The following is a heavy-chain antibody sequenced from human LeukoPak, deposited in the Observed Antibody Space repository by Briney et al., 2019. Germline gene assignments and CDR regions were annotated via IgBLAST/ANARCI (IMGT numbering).Heavy chain of an antibody. CDR2: INPNSGGT. D-gene: IGHD5-12*01. CDR1: GYTFTGYY. Sequence: ASVKVSCKASGYTFTGYYMHWVRQAPGQGLEWMGWINPNSGGTNYAQKFQGRVTMTRDTSISTAYMELSRLRSDDTAVYYCARCVGGPGDIVATAGDFDYWGRGTLVTVSS. CDR3: ARCVGGPGDIVATAGDFDY. V-gene: IGHV1-2*02. J-gene: IGHJ4*02.